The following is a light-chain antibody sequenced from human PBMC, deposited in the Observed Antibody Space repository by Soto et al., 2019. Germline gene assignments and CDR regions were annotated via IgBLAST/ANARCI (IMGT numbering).Light chain of an antibody. CDR3: SSYAGSVL. Sequence: QSALTQPPSASGSPGQSVTISCTGTSSDVGGYNFVSWYQQHPGKAPKLMIYEVSKRPSGVPDRFSGSKSGNTASLTVSGLQCEDEADYYCSSYAGSVLFGGGTKLTVL. J-gene: IGLJ2*01. V-gene: IGLV2-8*01. CDR2: EVS. CDR1: SSDVGGYNF.